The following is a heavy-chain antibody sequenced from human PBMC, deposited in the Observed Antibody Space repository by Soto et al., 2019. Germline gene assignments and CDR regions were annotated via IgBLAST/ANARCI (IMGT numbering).Heavy chain of an antibody. D-gene: IGHD1-26*01. V-gene: IGHV1-69*13. J-gene: IGHJ6*02. CDR2: IIPIFGTA. CDR1: GGTFSSYA. Sequence: ASVKLSCKASGGTFSSYAISWVRQAPGQGLEWMGGIIPIFGTANYAQKFQGRVTITADESTSTAYMELSSLRSEDTAVYYCAFQSGSYVSNYYYYGLDVWGQGTTVTVSS. CDR3: AFQSGSYVSNYYYYGLDV.